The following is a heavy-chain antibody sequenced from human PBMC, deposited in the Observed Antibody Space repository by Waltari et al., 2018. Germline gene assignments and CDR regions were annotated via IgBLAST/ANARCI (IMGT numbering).Heavy chain of an antibody. D-gene: IGHD2-15*01. Sequence: EVQLVESGGGLVQPGRSLRLSCAASGFTFDDYAMHWVRQAPGQGLEWVSGISWNSGSIGYADSVKGRFTISRDNAKNSLYLQMNSLRAEDMALYYCAKDRYCSGGSCWSGMDVWGQGTTVTVSS. V-gene: IGHV3-9*03. CDR1: GFTFDDYA. CDR2: ISWNSGSI. CDR3: AKDRYCSGGSCWSGMDV. J-gene: IGHJ6*02.